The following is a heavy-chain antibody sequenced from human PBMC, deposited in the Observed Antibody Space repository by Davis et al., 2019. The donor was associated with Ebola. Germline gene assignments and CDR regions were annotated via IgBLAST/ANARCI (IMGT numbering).Heavy chain of an antibody. CDR1: GFTLSDQF. Sequence: GESLKISCAASGFTLSDQFMDWVCQAPGKGLEWVGRSRNKARGYTTEYAASVQGRFTISRDESANFIFLQMNSLRTEDTAVYYCAGAFYDVLTHYYYAFDLWGQGTMVTVSS. CDR3: AGAFYDVLTHYYYAFDL. J-gene: IGHJ3*01. D-gene: IGHD3-9*01. CDR2: SRNKARGYTT. V-gene: IGHV3-72*01.